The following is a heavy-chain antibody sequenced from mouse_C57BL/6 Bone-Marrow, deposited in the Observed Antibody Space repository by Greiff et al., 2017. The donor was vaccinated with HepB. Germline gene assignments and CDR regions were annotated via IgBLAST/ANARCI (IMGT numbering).Heavy chain of an antibody. Sequence: EVHLVESGGGLAKPGGSLKLSCAASGFTFSDYGMHWVRQGPEKGLEWVAYISSGSSTIYYADTVKGRFTISRDNAKNTLFLQMTSLRSEDTAMYYCARKAHSVYDFDYWGQGTTLTVSS. J-gene: IGHJ2*01. CDR3: ARKAHSVYDFDY. CDR2: ISSGSSTI. V-gene: IGHV5-17*01. CDR1: GFTFSDYG. D-gene: IGHD1-1*01.